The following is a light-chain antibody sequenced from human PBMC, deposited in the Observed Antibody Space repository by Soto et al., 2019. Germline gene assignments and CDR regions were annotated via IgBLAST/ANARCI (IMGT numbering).Light chain of an antibody. CDR1: SSDVGGYKY. V-gene: IGLV2-14*01. CDR3: SSYAGSSTLYV. Sequence: QSALTQPASVSGSPGEWITISCTGTSSDVGGYKYVSWYQQHPGKAPKLMIYDVSNRPSGVSNRFSGSKSGNTASLTISGLQAEDEADYYCSSYAGSSTLYVFGAGTKVTVL. CDR2: DVS. J-gene: IGLJ1*01.